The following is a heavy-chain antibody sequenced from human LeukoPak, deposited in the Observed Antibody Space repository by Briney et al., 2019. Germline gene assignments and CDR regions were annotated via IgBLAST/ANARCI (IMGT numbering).Heavy chain of an antibody. CDR3: AKPESITIFGVVKLYGAFDI. CDR2: ISYDGSNK. V-gene: IGHV3-30*18. Sequence: GGSLRLSCSVSGFTFSSYGMHWVRQAPGKGLEWVAVISYDGSNKYYADSVKGRFTISRDNSKNTLYLQMNSLRAEDTAVYYCAKPESITIFGVVKLYGAFDIWGQGTMVTVSS. CDR1: GFTFSSYG. J-gene: IGHJ3*02. D-gene: IGHD3-3*01.